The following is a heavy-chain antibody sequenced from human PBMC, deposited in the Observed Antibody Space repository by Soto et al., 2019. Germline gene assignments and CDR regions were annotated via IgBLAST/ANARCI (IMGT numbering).Heavy chain of an antibody. CDR3: ARDHLPSDWGSLVGVGGMDV. D-gene: IGHD7-27*01. V-gene: IGHV3-33*01. Sequence: GGSLRLSCAASGFTFSSYGMHWVRQAPGKGLEWVAVIWYDGSNKYYADSVKGRFTISRDNSKNTLYLQMNSLRAEDTAVYYCARDHLPSDWGSLVGVGGMDVWGQGTTVTVSS. CDR2: IWYDGSNK. J-gene: IGHJ6*02. CDR1: GFTFSSYG.